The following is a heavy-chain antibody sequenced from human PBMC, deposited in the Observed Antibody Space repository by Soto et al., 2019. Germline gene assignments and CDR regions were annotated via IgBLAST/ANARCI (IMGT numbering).Heavy chain of an antibody. J-gene: IGHJ4*02. CDR2: ISYNGRNK. Sequence: PGGSLRLSCAASGFTFSFYAMHWVRQAPGKGLEWVAVISYNGRNKHYVDSVKGRFTISRDNSQDTLYLQMDSLRPDDTAVYYCARQAKIGDRSQFYFDSWGQGTLVTGSS. CDR3: ARQAKIGDRSQFYFDS. V-gene: IGHV3-30*04. CDR1: GFTFSFYA. D-gene: IGHD3-16*01.